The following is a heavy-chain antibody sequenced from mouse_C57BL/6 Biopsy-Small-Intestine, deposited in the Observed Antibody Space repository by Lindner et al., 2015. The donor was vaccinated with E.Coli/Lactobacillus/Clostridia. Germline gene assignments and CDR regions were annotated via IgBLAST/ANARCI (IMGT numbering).Heavy chain of an antibody. CDR2: IYPRDGST. CDR1: GYTFTIYY. V-gene: IGHV1-85*01. J-gene: IGHJ2*01. Sequence: VQLQESGPELVKPGASVKLSCKASGYTFTIYYINWMKQRPGQGLEWIGWIYPRDGSTKSNEKFKGKATLTVDTSSSTAYMELHSLTSEDSAVYFCARGTTVVGPNYWGQGTTLTVSS. CDR3: ARGTTVVGPNY. D-gene: IGHD1-1*01.